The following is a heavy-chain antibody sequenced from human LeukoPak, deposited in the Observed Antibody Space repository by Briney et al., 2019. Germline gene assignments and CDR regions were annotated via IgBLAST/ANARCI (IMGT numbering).Heavy chain of an antibody. Sequence: GGSLRLSCAASGFTFSSYGMHWVRQAPGKGLEWVAVIWYDGSNKYYADSVKGRFTISRDNSKNTLYLQMNSLRAEDTAVYYCARGGYYYDSSGGYDYWGQGTLVTVSS. D-gene: IGHD3-22*01. V-gene: IGHV3-33*01. CDR1: GFTFSSYG. CDR3: ARGGYYYDSSGGYDY. CDR2: IWYDGSNK. J-gene: IGHJ4*02.